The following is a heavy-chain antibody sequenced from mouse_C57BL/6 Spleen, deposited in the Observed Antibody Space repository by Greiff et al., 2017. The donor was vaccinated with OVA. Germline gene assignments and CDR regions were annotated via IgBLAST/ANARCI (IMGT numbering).Heavy chain of an antibody. D-gene: IGHD2-12*01. CDR2: IDPEDGDT. J-gene: IGHJ1*03. CDR1: GFNIKDYY. V-gene: IGHV14-1*01. Sequence: EVQLQQSGAELVRPGASVKLSCTASGFNIKDYYMHWVKQRPEQGLEWIGRIDPEDGDTEYAPKFQGKATMTADTSSNTAYLQLSSLTSEDTAVYYCSLRRNWYFDVWGTGTTVTVSS. CDR3: SLRRNWYFDV.